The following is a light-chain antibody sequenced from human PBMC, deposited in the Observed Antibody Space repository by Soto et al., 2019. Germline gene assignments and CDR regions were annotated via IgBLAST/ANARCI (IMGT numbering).Light chain of an antibody. J-gene: IGKJ4*01. CDR2: GAS. CDR3: HQYDSSPLT. Sequence: EIVLTQSPGTLSLSPGERATLSCRASQSVSSSYLAWYQQKPGQAPRLLIYGASSRATGIPDRFSGSGSGRDFTLTISRLEPEDFAVYYCHQYDSSPLTFGGGTQVEIK. V-gene: IGKV3-20*01. CDR1: QSVSSSY.